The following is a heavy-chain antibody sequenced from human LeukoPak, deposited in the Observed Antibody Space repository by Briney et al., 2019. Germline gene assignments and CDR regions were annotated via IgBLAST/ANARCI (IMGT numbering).Heavy chain of an antibody. J-gene: IGHJ4*02. V-gene: IGHV6-1*01. Sequence: SQTLSLTCVISGDSVSSNSAAWNWIRQSPSRGLEWLGRTYYRSKWYNDYATAVKSQITIAPDTSKNQFSLQLNSVTPEDTAVYYCARGVATILAYWGQGTLVTVSS. CDR3: ARGVATILAY. CDR2: TYYRSKWYN. D-gene: IGHD5-12*01. CDR1: GDSVSSNSAA.